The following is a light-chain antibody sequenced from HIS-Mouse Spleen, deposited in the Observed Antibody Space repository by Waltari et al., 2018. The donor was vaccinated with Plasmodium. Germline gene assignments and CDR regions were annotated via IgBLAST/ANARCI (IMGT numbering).Light chain of an antibody. Sequence: DIQITQSTSTLSASVENRVTITCRSSQSISSSLACYQQKQGKAPKLLIYKASSLESGVPSRFSGSGSGTEFTLTISSLQPDDFATYYCQQYYSYSYTFGQGTKLEIK. CDR3: QQYYSYSYT. V-gene: IGKV1-5*03. CDR2: KAS. J-gene: IGKJ2*01. CDR1: QSISSS.